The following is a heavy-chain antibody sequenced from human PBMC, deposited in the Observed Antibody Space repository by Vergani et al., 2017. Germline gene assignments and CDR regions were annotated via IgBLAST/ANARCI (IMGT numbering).Heavy chain of an antibody. J-gene: IGHJ4*02. CDR3: ANEGSANRIRGWLDH. CDR1: GFSVSNSG. CDR2: IQYDGSDL. Sequence: QVQLVESVGGVVQPGGSLRLSCVASGFSVSNSGMHWVRQTPGKGLEWVALIQYDGSDLFYADFVEGRFTISRDNSKNSLYLQMRSLRFDDTAVYYCANEGSANRIRGWLDHWGQGALVTVSS. V-gene: IGHV3-30*02. D-gene: IGHD3-10*01.